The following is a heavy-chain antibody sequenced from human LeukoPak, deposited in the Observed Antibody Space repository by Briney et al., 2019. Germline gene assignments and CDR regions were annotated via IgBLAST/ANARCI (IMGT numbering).Heavy chain of an antibody. Sequence: GGPLRLSCAASGFTFSSYAMSWVRQAPGKGLEWVSAISGSGGSTYYADSVKGRFTISRDNSKNTLYLQMNSLRAEDTAVYYCAKGDTMIVSSFDYWGQGTLVTVSS. V-gene: IGHV3-23*01. J-gene: IGHJ4*02. D-gene: IGHD3-22*01. CDR2: ISGSGGST. CDR1: GFTFSSYA. CDR3: AKGDTMIVSSFDY.